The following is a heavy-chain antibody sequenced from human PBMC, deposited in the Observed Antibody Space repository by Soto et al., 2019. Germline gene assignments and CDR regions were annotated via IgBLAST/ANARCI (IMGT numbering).Heavy chain of an antibody. Sequence: HPGGSLRLSCAASGFTFSSHSMNWARQAPGKGLEWVSYISSSGSTIYYADSVKGRFTISRDNAGNSLYLQMNSLRDEDTAVYYCARRVRLQAAFDIWGQGTMVTVSS. J-gene: IGHJ3*02. CDR1: GFTFSSHS. CDR2: ISSSGSTI. D-gene: IGHD4-4*01. CDR3: ARRVRLQAAFDI. V-gene: IGHV3-48*02.